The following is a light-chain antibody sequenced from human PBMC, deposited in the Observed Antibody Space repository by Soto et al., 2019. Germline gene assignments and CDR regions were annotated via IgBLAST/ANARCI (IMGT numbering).Light chain of an antibody. CDR2: AAS. Sequence: EVGLTQSPCTLSLSTGERATLSCRASQSVSSSYLAWYQQKPGQAPRLLIYAASSRATGIPDSFSGSASGTDFTLTISRLEHEDFTVYYCQQYSSSRTFGQGTKVDI. J-gene: IGKJ1*01. V-gene: IGKV3-20*01. CDR3: QQYSSSRT. CDR1: QSVSSSY.